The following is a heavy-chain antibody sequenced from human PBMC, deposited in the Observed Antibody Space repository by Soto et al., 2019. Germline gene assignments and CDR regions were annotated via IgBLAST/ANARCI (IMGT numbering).Heavy chain of an antibody. CDR1: GFTFSSYA. CDR3: ARAGCISTSCYAYYYGMDV. Sequence: QVQLVESGGGVVQPGRSLRLSCAASGFTFSSYAMHWVRQAPGKGLEWVAVISYDGSNKYYADSVKGRFTISRDNYKNTLYLQMHSLRAEDTAVYYCARAGCISTSCYAYYYGMDVWGQGTTVTVSS. CDR2: ISYDGSNK. D-gene: IGHD2-2*01. J-gene: IGHJ6*02. V-gene: IGHV3-30-3*01.